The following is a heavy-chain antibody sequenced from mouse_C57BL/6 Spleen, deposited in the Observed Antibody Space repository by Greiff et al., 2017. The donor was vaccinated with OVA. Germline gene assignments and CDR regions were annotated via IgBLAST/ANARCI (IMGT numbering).Heavy chain of an antibody. V-gene: IGHV1-26*01. J-gene: IGHJ4*01. CDR3: ARYEDYYAMDY. D-gene: IGHD2-3*01. CDR2: INPNNGGT. Sequence: EVQLQQSGPELVKPGASVKISCKASGYTFTDYYMNWVKQSHGKSLEWIGDINPNNGGTSYNQKFKGKATLTVDKSSSTAYMELRSLTSEDSAVYYCARYEDYYAMDYWGQGTSVTVSS. CDR1: GYTFTDYY.